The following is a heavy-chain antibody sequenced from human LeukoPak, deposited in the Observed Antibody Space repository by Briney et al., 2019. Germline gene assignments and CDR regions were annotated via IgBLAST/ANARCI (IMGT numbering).Heavy chain of an antibody. CDR1: GYTFTSYD. V-gene: IGHV1-8*02. CDR3: AREKYYYYMDV. Sequence: ASVKVSCKASGYTFTSYDMNWVRQASGQGLEWMGWMNPNSGNTGYAQKFQGRVTMTTDTSTSTAYMELRSLRSDDTAVYYCAREKYYYYMDVWGKGTTVTISS. J-gene: IGHJ6*03. CDR2: MNPNSGNT.